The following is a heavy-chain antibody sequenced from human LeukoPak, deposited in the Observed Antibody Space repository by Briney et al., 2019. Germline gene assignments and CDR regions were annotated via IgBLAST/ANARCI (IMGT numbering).Heavy chain of an antibody. Sequence: GGSLRLSCAASGFTFSNAWMSWVRQAPGKGLEWVGRIKSKTDGGTTDYAAPVKGRFTISRDDSKNTLYLQMNSLKTEDTAVHYCTTDLSRYRQDYWGQGPLVTVSS. V-gene: IGHV3-15*01. CDR3: TTDLSRYRQDY. D-gene: IGHD6-25*01. J-gene: IGHJ4*02. CDR1: GFTFSNAW. CDR2: IKSKTDGGTT.